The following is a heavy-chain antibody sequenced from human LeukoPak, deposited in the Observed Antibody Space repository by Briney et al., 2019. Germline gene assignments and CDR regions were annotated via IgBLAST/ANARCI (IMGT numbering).Heavy chain of an antibody. Sequence: TASETLSLTCTVSGGSISSYYWSWIRQPPGKGLEWIGYIYYSGSTNYNPSLKSRVTISVDTSKNRFSLKVNSVTAADTAVYYCARAPGNDYYPYYYMDVWGKGTTVTVSS. J-gene: IGHJ6*03. D-gene: IGHD4/OR15-4a*01. CDR1: GGSISSYY. V-gene: IGHV4-59*01. CDR2: IYYSGST. CDR3: ARAPGNDYYPYYYMDV.